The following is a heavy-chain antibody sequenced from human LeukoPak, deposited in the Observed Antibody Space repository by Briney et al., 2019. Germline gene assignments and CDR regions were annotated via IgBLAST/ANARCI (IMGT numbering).Heavy chain of an antibody. CDR2: IYYSGST. CDR3: ARRVVLRYYGSGSFYDP. Sequence: SETLSLTCTVSGGSISSYYWSWIRQPPGKGLEWIGYIYYSGSTYYNPSLKSRVTISVDTSKNQFSLKLSSVTAADTALYYCARRVVLRYYGSGSFYDPWGQGTLVTVSS. D-gene: IGHD3-10*01. V-gene: IGHV4-59*08. CDR1: GGSISSYY. J-gene: IGHJ5*02.